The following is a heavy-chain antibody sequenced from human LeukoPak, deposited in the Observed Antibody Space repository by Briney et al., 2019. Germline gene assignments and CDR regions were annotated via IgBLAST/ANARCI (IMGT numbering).Heavy chain of an antibody. CDR1: GGSISSSSYY. CDR3: TRRSATYYNGSGRNWFDT. Sequence: PSETLSLTCTVSGGSISSSSYYWGWIRQPPGKGLEWIGSIYYGGSTYYNPSLKSRVTISVDTSKNQFSLKLRSVTAADTAIYYCTRRSATYYNGSGRNWFDTWGQGILVTVSS. V-gene: IGHV4-39*01. D-gene: IGHD3-10*01. J-gene: IGHJ5*02. CDR2: IYYGGST.